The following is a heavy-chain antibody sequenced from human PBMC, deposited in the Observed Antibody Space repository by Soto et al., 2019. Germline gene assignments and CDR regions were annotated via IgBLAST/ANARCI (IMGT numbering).Heavy chain of an antibody. Sequence: PGGSLRLACLVSTFTFHNFWITWVRPPPGKGREWVANIHPDGSEAYYVDSLKGRFTISRDNGKNSLYLQMNNLRVEDTAVYYCARERWFSPLHYYYLLDVWGQRTTVTVSS. CDR2: IHPDGSEA. J-gene: IGHJ6*02. CDR1: TFTFHNFW. D-gene: IGHD2-15*01. CDR3: ARERWFSPLHYYYLLDV. V-gene: IGHV3-7*01.